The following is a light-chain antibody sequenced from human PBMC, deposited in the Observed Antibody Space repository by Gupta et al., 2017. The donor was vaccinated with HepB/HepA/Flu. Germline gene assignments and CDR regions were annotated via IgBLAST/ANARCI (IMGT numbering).Light chain of an antibody. CDR3: ASWHTSLNVVV. V-gene: IGLV1-44*01. Sequence: SVLIPSTSVCGNPGQRVTISCSGSSSNVGWNSVNWYQQLPGTAPKRLIYYNDERPSGLPDRISGSTPGTSAPLAISGLQSDDEADYYCASWHTSLNVVVFGGGTKMTVL. CDR1: SSNVGWNS. CDR2: YND. J-gene: IGLJ2*01.